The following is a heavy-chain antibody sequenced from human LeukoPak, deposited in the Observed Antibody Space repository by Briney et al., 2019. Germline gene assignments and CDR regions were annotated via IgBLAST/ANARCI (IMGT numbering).Heavy chain of an antibody. D-gene: IGHD2-2*01. CDR2: IYHTGST. J-gene: IGHJ5*01. Sequence: PSETLSLTCDASGGSISSGLYSWSWIRQPLGKGLEWIGYIYHTGSTYYNPSLKSRVTISVDTSKNQFSLRLSSVTAADTAVYYCARLQYCSGTSCYWFDSWGQGTLVTVSS. CDR1: GGSISSGLYS. V-gene: IGHV4-30-2*01. CDR3: ARLQYCSGTSCYWFDS.